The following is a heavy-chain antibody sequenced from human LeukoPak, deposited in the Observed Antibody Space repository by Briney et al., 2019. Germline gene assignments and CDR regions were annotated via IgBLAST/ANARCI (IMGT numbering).Heavy chain of an antibody. D-gene: IGHD2-2*01. J-gene: IGHJ4*02. CDR1: GGSISSGDYY. Sequence: SETLSLTCTVSGGSISSGDYYWSWIRQPPGKGLEWIGYIYYSGSAYYNPSLKSRVTISVDTSKNQFSLKLSSVTAADTAVYYCARDTPEYQVLDYWGQGTLVTVSS. CDR3: ARDTPEYQVLDY. V-gene: IGHV4-30-4*01. CDR2: IYYSGSA.